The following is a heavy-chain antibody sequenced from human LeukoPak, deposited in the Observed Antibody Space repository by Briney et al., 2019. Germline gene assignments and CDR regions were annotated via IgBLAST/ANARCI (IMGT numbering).Heavy chain of an antibody. V-gene: IGHV3-30*02. CDR3: ATGRGFDP. CDR1: GFTFGSSG. Sequence: GGSLRLSCAASGFTFGSSGMHWVRQAPGKGLEGVAFIRFDGTNKYYADSVKARFTISRDNSKNTLYLQMNGLRAEDTAVYYCATGRGFDPWGQGTLVTVSS. CDR2: IRFDGTNK. J-gene: IGHJ5*02.